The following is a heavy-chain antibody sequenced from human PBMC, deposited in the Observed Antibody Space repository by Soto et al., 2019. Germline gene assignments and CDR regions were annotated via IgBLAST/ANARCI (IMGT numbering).Heavy chain of an antibody. Sequence: QMQLVESGGDLVKPGGSLRLSCEASGFTFSDYYMSWIRQVPGQGMEWLSFISSSGSYIKSSDSMRGRLTVSRDNGKNSLYLQMHSLRVEDTAVYYCARLRVGVNWYFDLWGRGTMVPVSA. D-gene: IGHD2-15*01. V-gene: IGHV3-11*06. CDR1: GFTFSDYY. CDR3: ARLRVGVNWYFDL. J-gene: IGHJ2*01. CDR2: ISSSGSYI.